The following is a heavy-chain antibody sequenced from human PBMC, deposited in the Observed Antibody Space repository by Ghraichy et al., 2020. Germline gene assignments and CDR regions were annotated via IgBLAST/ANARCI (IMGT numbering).Heavy chain of an antibody. CDR1: GFTFSSTA. V-gene: IGHV3-23*01. J-gene: IGHJ6*02. CDR3: AKDLHFWAAMDV. Sequence: GSLRLSCAASGFTFSSTAMSWVRQAPGKGLEWVSGITYSGGTMHYADSVKGRFTISRDNSKNTLYLQMNSLRAEDTAVYYCAKDLHFWAAMDVWGLGTTVTVSS. D-gene: IGHD3-3*02. CDR2: ITYSGGTM.